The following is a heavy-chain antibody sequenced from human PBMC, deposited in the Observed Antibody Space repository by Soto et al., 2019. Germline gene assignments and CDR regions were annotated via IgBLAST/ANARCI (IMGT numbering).Heavy chain of an antibody. D-gene: IGHD2-15*01. Sequence: EVQLVESGGGLVKPGGSLRLSCAASGFTFSSYSMNWVRQAPGKGLEWVSSISSSSSYIYYADSVKGRFTISRDNAKNSLYLQINSLRAEDTAVYYCARVGDIVVVVAAIDYWGQGTLVTVSS. CDR3: ARVGDIVVVVAAIDY. CDR1: GFTFSSYS. CDR2: ISSSSSYI. V-gene: IGHV3-21*01. J-gene: IGHJ4*02.